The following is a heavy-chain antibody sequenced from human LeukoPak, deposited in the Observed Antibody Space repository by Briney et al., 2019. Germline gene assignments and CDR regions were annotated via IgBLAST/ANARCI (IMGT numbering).Heavy chain of an antibody. J-gene: IGHJ4*02. Sequence: GGSLRLSCAPSGFTFSSYGMHWVRQAPGKGLEWGAVISYDGSNKYYADSVKGRFAISRDNSKHTLYLQMSSLRAEDTAVYYCAKFEAEMATNEGPGDYWGQGTLVTVSS. CDR1: GFTFSSYG. V-gene: IGHV3-30*18. CDR2: ISYDGSNK. D-gene: IGHD5-24*01. CDR3: AKFEAEMATNEGPGDY.